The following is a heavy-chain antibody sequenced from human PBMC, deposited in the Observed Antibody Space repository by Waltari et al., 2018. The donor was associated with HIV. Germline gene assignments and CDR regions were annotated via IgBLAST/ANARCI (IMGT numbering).Heavy chain of an antibody. Sequence: QVQLVESGGGVVQPGKSLRLSCAASGFTFSSYGIHWVRQAPGKGLEWVAVISYDGTSKYYADSVKGRFTVSRDNSKNTLYLQMNSLRAEDTAIYHCAKDPSVGGTYGYFDYWGPGTQVTVSS. CDR3: AKDPSVGGTYGYFDY. CDR1: GFTFSSYG. J-gene: IGHJ4*02. V-gene: IGHV3-30*18. CDR2: ISYDGTSK. D-gene: IGHD4-17*01.